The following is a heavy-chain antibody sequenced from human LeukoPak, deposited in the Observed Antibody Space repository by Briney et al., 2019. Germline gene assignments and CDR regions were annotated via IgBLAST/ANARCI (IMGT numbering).Heavy chain of an antibody. CDR2: ISYDGSSQ. J-gene: IGHJ4*02. CDR1: GFTFSTYG. Sequence: GGSLRLSCAASGFTFSTYGMHWVRQVPGKGLEWVAFISYDGSSQFYADSVKGRFTISRDNSKNMLYLQMNSLRAGDTAVYHCAKGQSGSYYVSYFDHWGQGTLVTVSS. CDR3: AKGQSGSYYVSYFDH. D-gene: IGHD1-26*01. V-gene: IGHV3-30*18.